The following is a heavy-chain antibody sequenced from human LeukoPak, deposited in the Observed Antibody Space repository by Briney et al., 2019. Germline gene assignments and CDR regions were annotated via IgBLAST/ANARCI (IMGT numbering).Heavy chain of an antibody. Sequence: ASVKVSCTASGYTFTSYGISWVRQAPGQGLEWMGWISAYNGNTNYAQKLQGRVTMTTDTSTSTAYMELRSLRSDDTAVYYCARDCSSTSCYTYNWNYVKDYYYGMDVWGQGTTVTVSS. D-gene: IGHD2-2*02. CDR2: ISAYNGNT. J-gene: IGHJ6*02. CDR3: ARDCSSTSCYTYNWNYVKDYYYGMDV. CDR1: GYTFTSYG. V-gene: IGHV1-18*01.